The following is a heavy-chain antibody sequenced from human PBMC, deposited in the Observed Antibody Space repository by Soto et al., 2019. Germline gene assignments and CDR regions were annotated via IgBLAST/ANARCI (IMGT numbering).Heavy chain of an antibody. CDR2: IKKDGSEE. V-gene: IGHV3-7*01. D-gene: IGHD3-9*01. Sequence: VSLSLSCVASGFVFSSYWMSWVRQAPGQGLEWVANIKKDGSEEYYVDSVKGRFTISRDSAKNSLYLQMNSLRAEDTAVEDVATSSDTGYSFDLWGQGTLVTVAS. CDR3: ATSSDTGYSFDL. CDR1: GFVFSSYW. J-gene: IGHJ4*02.